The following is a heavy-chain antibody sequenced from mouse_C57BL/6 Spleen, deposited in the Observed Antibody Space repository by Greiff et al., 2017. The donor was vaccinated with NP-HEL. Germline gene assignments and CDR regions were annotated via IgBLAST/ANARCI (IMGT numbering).Heavy chain of an antibody. CDR2: INPNNGGT. J-gene: IGHJ4*01. CDR3: ARRGIYYDYDHAMDY. D-gene: IGHD2-4*01. V-gene: IGHV1-18*01. CDR1: GYTFTDYN. Sequence: DVKLQESGPELVKPGASVKIPCKASGYTFTDYNMDWVKQSHGKSLEWIGDINPNNGGTNYNQKFKGKATLTVDKSSSTAYMELRSLTSEDTAVYYCARRGIYYDYDHAMDYWGQGTSVTVSS.